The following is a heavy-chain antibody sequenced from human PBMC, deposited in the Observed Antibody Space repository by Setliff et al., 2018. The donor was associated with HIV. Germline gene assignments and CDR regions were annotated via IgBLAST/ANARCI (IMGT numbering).Heavy chain of an antibody. V-gene: IGHV2-5*01. D-gene: IGHD5-18*01. CDR3: AHSPRPGYSYGSFYYHYYYMDV. CDR1: GFSLSSSGVG. Sequence: SGPTLVNPKQTLTLTCTFSGFSLSSSGVGVGWIRQPPGKALEWLALIYWNGDKRYSPSPNSRLTITKDTSKNQVVLRMTNMDPADTATYYCAHSPRPGYSYGSFYYHYYYMDVWGKGSTVTVSS. CDR2: IYWNGDK. J-gene: IGHJ6*03.